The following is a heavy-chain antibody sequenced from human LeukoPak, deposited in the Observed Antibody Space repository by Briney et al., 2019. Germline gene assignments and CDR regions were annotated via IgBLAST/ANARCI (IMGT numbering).Heavy chain of an antibody. J-gene: IGHJ4*02. CDR1: GGSISSGGYY. CDR3: ASSPDKGYSYGFSHFDY. CDR2: IHYSGNT. D-gene: IGHD5-18*01. V-gene: IGHV4-31*03. Sequence: PSQTLSLTCTVSGGSISSGGYYWSWIRQHPGKGLEWIGYIHYSGNTYYDPSLKSRVTISVDTSKNQFSLRLGSVTAADTAVYYCASSPDKGYSYGFSHFDYWGQGTLVTVSS.